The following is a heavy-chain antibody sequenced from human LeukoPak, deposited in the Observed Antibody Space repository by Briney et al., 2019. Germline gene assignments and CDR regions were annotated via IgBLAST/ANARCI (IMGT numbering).Heavy chain of an antibody. J-gene: IGHJ4*02. CDR2: IYYSGST. CDR1: GGSISSGGYY. CDR3: ARVAYRTLDY. V-gene: IGHV4-31*03. Sequence: SETLSLTCTVSGGSISSGGYYWSWIRQHPGKGLEWIGYIYYSGSTYYNPSLKSRVTISVDTSKNQFSLKLSSVTAADTAVYYCARVAYRTLDYWGQGTLVTVSS. D-gene: IGHD1-7*01.